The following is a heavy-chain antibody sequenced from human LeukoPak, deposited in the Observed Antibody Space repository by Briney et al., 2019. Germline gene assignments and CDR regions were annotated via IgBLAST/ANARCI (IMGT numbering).Heavy chain of an antibody. J-gene: IGHJ6*03. D-gene: IGHD2-2*01. V-gene: IGHV1-2*02. CDR2: INPNSGGT. CDR3: ARDKKDIVVVPAAKYYYYYMDV. CDR1: GYTFTGYY. Sequence: ASVKVSCKASGYTFTGYYMHWVRQAPGQGLEWMGWINPNSGGTNYAQKFQGRVTMTRDTSISTAYMELSRLRSDDTAVYYCARDKKDIVVVPAAKYYYYYMDVWGKGTTVTISS.